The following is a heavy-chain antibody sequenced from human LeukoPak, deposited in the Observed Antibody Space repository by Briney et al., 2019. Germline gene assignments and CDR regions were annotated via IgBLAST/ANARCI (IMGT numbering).Heavy chain of an antibody. CDR1: VISVSSNY. CDR2: IYSGGST. V-gene: IGHV3-66*01. D-gene: IGHD1-1*01. Sequence: GGSLTLSCAASVISVSSNYMNWVRQAPGQGLEWVSVIYSGGSTYYADSVKGRFTISRDNAKNSLYLQMNSLRVEDTAVYYCARCTTGRTFGSLREIKRSREIDYWGQGTLVTVSS. J-gene: IGHJ4*02. CDR3: ARCTTGRTFGSLREIKRSREIDY.